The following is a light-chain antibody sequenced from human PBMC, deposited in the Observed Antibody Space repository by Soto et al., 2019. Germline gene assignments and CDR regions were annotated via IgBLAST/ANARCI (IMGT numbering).Light chain of an antibody. J-gene: IGKJ1*01. CDR2: GAS. V-gene: IGKV3-15*01. CDR1: QSVISTY. CDR3: QQYNAWPTGT. Sequence: EIVFTQSPGTLSLSPGERATLSCRASQSVISTYLAWYQQIPGQAPRLIIYGASTRANGIPARFSGSGSGTEFTLTISSLQSEDFAVYDCQQYNAWPTGTFGQGTKVDIK.